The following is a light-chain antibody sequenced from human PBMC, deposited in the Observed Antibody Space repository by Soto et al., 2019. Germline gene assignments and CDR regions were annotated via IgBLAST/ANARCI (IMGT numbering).Light chain of an antibody. CDR1: SSNIGNNY. Sequence: QSVLTQPPSVSAAPGQKVTISCSGSSSNIGNNYVSWYQQLPGTAPKLLIYENNKRPSGIPDRFSGSKSGTSATLGITGLQTGDEDDYYCGTWDSGLSVVFGEGTKLTVL. CDR2: ENN. V-gene: IGLV1-51*02. J-gene: IGLJ2*01. CDR3: GTWDSGLSVV.